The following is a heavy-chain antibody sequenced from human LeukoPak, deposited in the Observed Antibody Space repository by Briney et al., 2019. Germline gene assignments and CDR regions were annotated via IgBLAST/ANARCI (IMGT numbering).Heavy chain of an antibody. V-gene: IGHV1-69*02. J-gene: IGHJ4*02. Sequence: SSVKVSCKASGGTFSSYTISWVRQAPGQGLEWMGRIIPILGIANYAQKFQGRVTITADKSTSTACMELSSLRSEDTAVYYCARGKYYDSSGYYFDYWGQGTLVTVSS. CDR2: IIPILGIA. CDR3: ARGKYYDSSGYYFDY. CDR1: GGTFSSYT. D-gene: IGHD3-22*01.